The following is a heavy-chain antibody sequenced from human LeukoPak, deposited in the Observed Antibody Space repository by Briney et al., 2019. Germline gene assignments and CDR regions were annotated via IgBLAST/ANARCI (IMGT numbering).Heavy chain of an antibody. CDR1: GYSFTGYY. V-gene: IGHV1-2*02. CDR3: AREHSGCDTTA. CDR2: INPNSGGT. J-gene: IGHJ5*02. Sequence: ASVKVSCXASGYSFTGYYMHWVRQAHGQGLEWMGWINPNSGGTKYAQKFQGRVTMTRDTSISTVYMELTRLRFDDTAVYYCAREHSGCDTTAWGQGTLVTVSS. D-gene: IGHD4-17*01.